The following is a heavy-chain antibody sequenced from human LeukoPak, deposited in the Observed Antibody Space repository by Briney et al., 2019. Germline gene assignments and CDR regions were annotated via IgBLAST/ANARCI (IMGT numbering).Heavy chain of an antibody. CDR3: ARDPCSGGSCHLYHFDY. CDR1: GYTFTGYY. CDR2: INPNTGGT. Sequence: ASVKVSCKASGYTFTGYYIHWVRQAPGQGLQWMGWINPNTGGTNYAQKFQGRITTTRDTSISTAYMDLSRLTSDDTAVYYCARDPCSGGSCHLYHFDYWGQGTLVTVSS. J-gene: IGHJ4*02. V-gene: IGHV1-2*02. D-gene: IGHD2-15*01.